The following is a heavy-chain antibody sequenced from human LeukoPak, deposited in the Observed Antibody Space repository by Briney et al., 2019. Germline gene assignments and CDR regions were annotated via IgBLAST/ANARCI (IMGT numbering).Heavy chain of an antibody. Sequence: SETLSLTCTVSGGSISSYYWGWIRQPPGKGLEWIGSIYYSGSTYYNPSLKSRVTISVDTSKNQFSLKLSSVTAADTAVYYCARRPLTGTVVWFDPWGQGTLVTVSS. CDR1: GGSISSYY. CDR3: ARRPLTGTVVWFDP. V-gene: IGHV4-39*01. CDR2: IYYSGST. D-gene: IGHD1-20*01. J-gene: IGHJ5*02.